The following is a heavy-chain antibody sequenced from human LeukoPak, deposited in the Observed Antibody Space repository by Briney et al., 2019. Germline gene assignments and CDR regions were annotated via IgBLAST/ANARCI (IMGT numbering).Heavy chain of an antibody. CDR1: GGSISRGDYY. V-gene: IGHV4-30-4*01. J-gene: IGHJ4*02. Sequence: PSETLSLTCTVSGGSISRGDYYWSWIRQPPGKGLEWIGYIYYSGSTYYNPSLKSRVTISVDTSKNQFSLKLSSVTAADTAVDYCARSPSMRYFDYWGQGTLVTVYS. CDR2: IYYSGST. D-gene: IGHD2/OR15-2a*01. CDR3: ARSPSMRYFDY.